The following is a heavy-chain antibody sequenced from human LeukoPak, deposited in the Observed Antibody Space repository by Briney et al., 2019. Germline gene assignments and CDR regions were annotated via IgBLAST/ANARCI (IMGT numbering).Heavy chain of an antibody. CDR1: GGSISSSSYY. Sequence: SETLSLTCTVSGGSISSSSYYWGWIRQPPGKGLEWIGSIYYSGSIYYNPSLKSRVTISVDTSKNQFSLKLSSVTAADTAVYYCARYLAGYGNFDYWGQGTLVTVPS. D-gene: IGHD2-8*02. J-gene: IGHJ4*02. CDR2: IYYSGSI. V-gene: IGHV4-39*07. CDR3: ARYLAGYGNFDY.